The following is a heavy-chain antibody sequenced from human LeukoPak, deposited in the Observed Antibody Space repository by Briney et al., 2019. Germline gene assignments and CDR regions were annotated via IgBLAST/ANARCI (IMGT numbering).Heavy chain of an antibody. CDR3: ARRRNYYDSSGYYDDAFDI. V-gene: IGHV3-21*01. D-gene: IGHD3-22*01. CDR2: ISSSSSYI. Sequence: GGSLRLSCAASGFTFSSYAMSWVRQAPGKGLEWVSSISSSSSYIYYADSVKGRFTISRDNAKNSLYLQMNSLRAEDTAVYYCARRRNYYDSSGYYDDAFDIWGQGTMVTVSS. CDR1: GFTFSSYA. J-gene: IGHJ3*02.